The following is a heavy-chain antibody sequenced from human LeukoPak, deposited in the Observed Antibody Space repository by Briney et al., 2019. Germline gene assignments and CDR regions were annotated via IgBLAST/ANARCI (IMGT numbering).Heavy chain of an antibody. J-gene: IGHJ4*02. Sequence: ASVKVSCKAAGYTFTGYYMHWVRQAPGQGLEWMGWMNPNSGGTNYAQKFQGRVTMTKDTSISTAYMELSRLRSDDTAVYYCARVSRNSSGWLTPPYFAYWGQGTLVTVSS. CDR2: MNPNSGGT. D-gene: IGHD6-19*01. V-gene: IGHV1-2*02. CDR1: GYTFTGYY. CDR3: ARVSRNSSGWLTPPYFAY.